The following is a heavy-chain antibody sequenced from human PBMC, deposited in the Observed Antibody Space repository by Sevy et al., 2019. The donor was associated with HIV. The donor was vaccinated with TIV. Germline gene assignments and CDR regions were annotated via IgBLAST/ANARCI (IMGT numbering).Heavy chain of an antibody. CDR1: GFTFSDYY. CDR3: AKDSRVYSSSHFDY. V-gene: IGHV3-11*05. CDR2: ISGGSTYI. D-gene: IGHD6-13*01. J-gene: IGHJ4*02. Sequence: GGSLRLSCAASGFTFSDYYMTWIRQAPGKGLEWVSYISGGSTYINYAASVKGRFTISRDNAKNSLYLQMTSLRAENTAVYYWAKDSRVYSSSHFDYWGQGTLVTVSS.